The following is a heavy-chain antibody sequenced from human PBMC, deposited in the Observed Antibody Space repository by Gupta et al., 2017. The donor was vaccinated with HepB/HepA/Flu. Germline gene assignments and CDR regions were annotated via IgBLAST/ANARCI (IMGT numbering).Heavy chain of an antibody. Sequence: QVQLQQWGAGLLKPSETLSLTCALTDGSFSGYYWSWIRQSPKKGLELIGDINLSGNTNYSPSLKSRVSISLDTSKNEFSLTLTSGTAADTALYYCARRSPHTKQGGFDYWGQGTLVTVSS. V-gene: IGHV4-34*01. J-gene: IGHJ4*02. CDR3: ARRSPHTKQGGFDY. D-gene: IGHD2-8*01. CDR2: INLSGNT. CDR1: DGSFSGYY.